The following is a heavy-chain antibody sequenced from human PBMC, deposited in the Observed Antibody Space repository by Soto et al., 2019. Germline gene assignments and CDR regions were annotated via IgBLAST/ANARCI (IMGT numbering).Heavy chain of an antibody. CDR1: GFTFSSYG. V-gene: IGHV3-30*18. D-gene: IGHD6-19*01. Sequence: GGSLRLSCAASGFTFSSYGMHWVRQAPGKGLEWVAVISYDGSNKYYADSVKGRFTISRDNSKNTLYLQMNSLRAEDTAVYYCAKDLGGPAVAGILDYWGQGTLVTVSS. CDR3: AKDLGGPAVAGILDY. CDR2: ISYDGSNK. J-gene: IGHJ4*02.